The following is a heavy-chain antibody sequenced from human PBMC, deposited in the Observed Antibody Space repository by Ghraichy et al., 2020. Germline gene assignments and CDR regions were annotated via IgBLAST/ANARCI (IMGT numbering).Heavy chain of an antibody. CDR3: ARRKAGARSYNWFDP. CDR2: INHSGST. CDR1: GGSFSGYY. Sequence: SETLSLTCAVYGGSFSGYYWSWIRQPPGKGLEWIGEINHSGSTNYNPSLKSRVTISVDTSKNQFSLKLSSVTAADTAVYYCARRKAGARSYNWFDPWGQGTLVTVSS. D-gene: IGHD5-24*01. J-gene: IGHJ5*02. V-gene: IGHV4-34*01.